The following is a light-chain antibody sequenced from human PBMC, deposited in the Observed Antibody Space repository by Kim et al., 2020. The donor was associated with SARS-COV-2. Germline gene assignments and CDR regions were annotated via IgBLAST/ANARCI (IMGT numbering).Light chain of an antibody. V-gene: IGKV1-5*03. CDR2: KAF. Sequence: DIQMTQSPATLSASVGDRVTITCRASQSLGRWLAWDQQRPGKAPKLLIYKAFTLESGVPSRFSGGVAGTELTLSISNLEPDDSATYYCQRYKTYPWTFGQGTKVDIK. J-gene: IGKJ1*01. CDR3: QRYKTYPWT. CDR1: QSLGRW.